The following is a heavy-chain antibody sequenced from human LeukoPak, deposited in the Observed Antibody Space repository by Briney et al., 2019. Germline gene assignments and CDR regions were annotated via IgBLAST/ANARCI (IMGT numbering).Heavy chain of an antibody. CDR1: GFTFSNYE. V-gene: IGHV3-48*03. J-gene: IGHJ4*02. D-gene: IGHD3-9*01. CDR2: ISSSGSTI. CDR3: ARGRGAVFDLLAY. Sequence: GGSLRLSCAASGFTFSNYEMNWVRQAPGKGLEWVSYISSSGSTIYYADFVKGRYNISRDNARNPLYLQLNSLRPEDSAVYYCARGRGAVFDLLAYWGQGTLVTVSS.